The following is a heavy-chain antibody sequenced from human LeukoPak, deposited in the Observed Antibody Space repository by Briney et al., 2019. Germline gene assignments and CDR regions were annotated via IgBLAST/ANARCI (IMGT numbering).Heavy chain of an antibody. CDR1: GYSFTDYY. CDR3: ARADRLDGGPYLIGP. Sequence: ASVKVSCKTSGYSFTDYYMHWVRQAPGQGLEWMGWINPNSGGTSSAQKFQGRVTMTRDTSITTVYMEVSWLTSDDTAVYYCARADRLDGGPYLIGPWGQGTLVTVSS. D-gene: IGHD2-21*01. V-gene: IGHV1-2*02. CDR2: INPNSGGT. J-gene: IGHJ5*02.